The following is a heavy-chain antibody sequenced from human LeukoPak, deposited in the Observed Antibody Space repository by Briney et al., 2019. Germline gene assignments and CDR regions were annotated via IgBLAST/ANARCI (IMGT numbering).Heavy chain of an antibody. CDR1: GFTFSSYS. J-gene: IGHJ4*02. D-gene: IGHD3-16*02. V-gene: IGHV3-21*01. Sequence: GGSLRLSCAASGFTFSSYSMNWVRQAPGKGLEWVSSISSSSSYIYYADSVKGRFTISRDNAKNSLYLQMNSLRAEDTAVYYCARDSPPYYDYVWGSYRYTEGGFDYWGQGTLVTVSS. CDR3: ARDSPPYYDYVWGSYRYTEGGFDY. CDR2: ISSSSSYI.